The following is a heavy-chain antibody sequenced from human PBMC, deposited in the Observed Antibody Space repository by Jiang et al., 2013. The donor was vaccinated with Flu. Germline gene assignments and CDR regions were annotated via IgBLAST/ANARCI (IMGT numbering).Heavy chain of an antibody. J-gene: IGHJ6*02. V-gene: IGHV4-39*01. D-gene: IGHD2-15*01. Sequence: KSRVTISVDTSKNQXSLKLSSVTAADTAVYYCARRDCSGGSCYQYYYGMDVWGQGTTVTVSS. CDR3: ARRDCSGGSCYQYYYGMDV.